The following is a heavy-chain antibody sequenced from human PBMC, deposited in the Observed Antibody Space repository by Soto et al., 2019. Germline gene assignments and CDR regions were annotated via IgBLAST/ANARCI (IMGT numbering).Heavy chain of an antibody. CDR2: IHHIGTT. CDR3: ARGLYGGNFDY. D-gene: IGHD4-17*01. Sequence: SETLSLTCGVSESSINRNYYWLWIRQPPGKGLGWIGAIHHIGTTYYTPSLKSRVTISMATSKTHFSLRLTSVTAADTAIYYCARGLYGGNFDYWGQGTPVTVSS. CDR1: ESSINRNYY. V-gene: IGHV4-38-2*01. J-gene: IGHJ4*02.